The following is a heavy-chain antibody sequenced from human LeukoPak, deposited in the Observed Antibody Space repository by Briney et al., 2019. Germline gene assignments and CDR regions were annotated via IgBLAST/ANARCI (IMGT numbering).Heavy chain of an antibody. J-gene: IGHJ4*02. CDR1: GFTFSSYE. CDR2: ISSSGSTI. V-gene: IGHV3-48*03. CDR3: AREVGDGYNYAFFDY. D-gene: IGHD5-24*01. Sequence: PGGSLRLSCAASGFTFSSYEMNWVRQAPGKGLEWVSYISSSGSTIYYADSVKGRFTISRDNAKNSLYLQMNGLRAEDTAVYYCAREVGDGYNYAFFDYWGQGTLVTVSS.